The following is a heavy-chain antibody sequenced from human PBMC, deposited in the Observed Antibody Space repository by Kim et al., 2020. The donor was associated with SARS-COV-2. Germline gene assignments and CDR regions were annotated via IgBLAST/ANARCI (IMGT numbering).Heavy chain of an antibody. CDR1: GFTFSTYA. CDR2: ITGTGGTT. CDR3: AKGGAGPHRDS. J-gene: IGHJ5*01. V-gene: IGHV3-23*01. Sequence: GGSLRLSCAASGFTFSTYAMTWVRQAPGKGLEWVSAITGTGGTTEYAASVKGRFTISRDNSKNMLHLQLSSLRADDTAVYYCAKGGAGPHRDS. D-gene: IGHD6-13*01.